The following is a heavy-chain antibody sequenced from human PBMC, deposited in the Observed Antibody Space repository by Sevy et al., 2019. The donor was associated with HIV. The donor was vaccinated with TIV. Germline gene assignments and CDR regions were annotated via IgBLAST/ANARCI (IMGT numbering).Heavy chain of an antibody. CDR3: ARGWIQLWTPDAFDI. Sequence: GGSLGLSCAASGFTFSDYYMSWIRQAPGKGLEWVSYISSSGSTIYYADSVKGRFTISRDNAKNSLYLQMNSLRAEDTAVYYCARGWIQLWTPDAFDIWGQGTMVTVSS. V-gene: IGHV3-11*01. CDR1: GFTFSDYY. D-gene: IGHD5-18*01. J-gene: IGHJ3*02. CDR2: ISSSGSTI.